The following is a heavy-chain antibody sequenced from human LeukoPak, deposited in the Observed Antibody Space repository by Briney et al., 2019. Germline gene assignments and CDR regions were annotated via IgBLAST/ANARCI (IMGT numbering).Heavy chain of an antibody. J-gene: IGHJ4*02. Sequence: GGSLRRSCAASGFTFSSYSMKWVRQAPGQGLVGGSYISSSSSTIYYAVSVRGRFTIYRDNGKNSLYLQMNSLRGEDTAVYYCARSGASDYWGQGTLVTVSS. D-gene: IGHD1-26*01. V-gene: IGHV3-48*01. CDR1: GFTFSSYS. CDR3: ARSGASDY. CDR2: ISSSSSTI.